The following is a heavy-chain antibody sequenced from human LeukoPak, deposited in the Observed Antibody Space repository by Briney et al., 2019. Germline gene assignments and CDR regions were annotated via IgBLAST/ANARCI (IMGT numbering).Heavy chain of an antibody. V-gene: IGHV4-59*01. CDR2: IYYSGST. CDR3: ARSDGYFDY. J-gene: IGHJ4*02. Sequence: SETLSLTCTVSGGSISRYYWSWIRQPPGKGLEWIGYIYYSGSTNYNPSLKSRVTISVDTSKNQFSLKLSSVTAADTAVYYCARSDGYFDYWGQGTLVTVSS. D-gene: IGHD5-24*01. CDR1: GGSISRYY.